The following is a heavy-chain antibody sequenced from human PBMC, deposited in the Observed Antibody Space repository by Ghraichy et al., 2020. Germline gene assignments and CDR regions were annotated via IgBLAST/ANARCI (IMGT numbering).Heavy chain of an antibody. CDR1: GLMFSPNT. Sequence: LSLTCVASGLMFSPNTMNWVRQAPGKGLEWVSSISSSTRYIYYADSVKGRFTISRDNAQNSLYLQLNSLRAEDTAVYYCSRGGGAGTPVLYHMDVWGLGTTVTVSS. CDR2: ISSSTRYI. CDR3: SRGGGAGTPVLYHMDV. D-gene: IGHD6-19*01. J-gene: IGHJ6*02. V-gene: IGHV3-21*01.